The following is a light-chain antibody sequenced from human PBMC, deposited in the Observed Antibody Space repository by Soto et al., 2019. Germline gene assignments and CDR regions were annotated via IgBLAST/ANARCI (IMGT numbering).Light chain of an antibody. CDR1: SSDVGGHNS. Sequence: QSVLPQPRSVSGSPGQSVAISCTGTSSDVGGHNSVSWYQQHPGKAPKLMIYDVTKRPSGVPDRFSGSKSGNTASLTISGLRPEDETDYYCCSYAGTYTYVFGTGTRSPS. J-gene: IGLJ1*01. CDR3: CSYAGTYTYV. V-gene: IGLV2-11*01. CDR2: DVT.